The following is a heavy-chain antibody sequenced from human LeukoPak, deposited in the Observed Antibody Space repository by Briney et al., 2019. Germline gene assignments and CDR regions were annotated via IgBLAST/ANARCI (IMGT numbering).Heavy chain of an antibody. V-gene: IGHV1-2*02. CDR2: INPKSGGT. CDR3: ARTDYYDSSGYFDY. J-gene: IGHJ4*02. CDR1: GYTFTGHY. Sequence: ASVKVSFKASGYTFTGHYLHWVRQAPGQGLEWMGWINPKSGGTNYAQKFQGRVTMTRDTSISSAYMELNRLRSDDTAVYYCARTDYYDSSGYFDYWGQGTLVTVSS. D-gene: IGHD3-22*01.